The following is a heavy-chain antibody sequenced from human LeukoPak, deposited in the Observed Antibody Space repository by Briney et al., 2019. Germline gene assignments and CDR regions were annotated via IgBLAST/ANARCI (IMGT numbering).Heavy chain of an antibody. Sequence: PSETLSLTCAVYGGSFSGYYWSWIRQPPGKGLEWIGEINHSGSTNYNPSLKSRVTISVDTSKNQLSLKLRSVTAADTAVYYCARASNRPRTYDSSAYDAFDIWGQGTMVTVSS. CDR1: GGSFSGYY. J-gene: IGHJ3*02. CDR3: ARASNRPRTYDSSAYDAFDI. D-gene: IGHD3-22*01. CDR2: INHSGST. V-gene: IGHV4-34*01.